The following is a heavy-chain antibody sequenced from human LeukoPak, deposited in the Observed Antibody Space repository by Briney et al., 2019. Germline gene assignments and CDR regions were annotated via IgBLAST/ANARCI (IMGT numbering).Heavy chain of an antibody. J-gene: IGHJ5*02. V-gene: IGHV3-30-3*01. CDR3: ARGDT. CDR1: GFAFSTYV. Sequence: PGGSLRLSCAASGFAFSTYVMHWVRQAPGKGLEWVAVISYDGSNTYSADSVKGRFTISRDNSKNTLYLQMDSLRHEDTAVYYCARGDTWGQGVLVTVSS. CDR2: ISYDGSNT.